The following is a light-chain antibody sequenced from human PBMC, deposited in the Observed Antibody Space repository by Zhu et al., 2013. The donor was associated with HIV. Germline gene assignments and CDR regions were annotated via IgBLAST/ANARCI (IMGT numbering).Light chain of an antibody. CDR2: AAS. Sequence: DVQMTQSPSSLSASVGDRVTLTCRASQGIANNLAWYQQKPGKVPQLLIYAASTLQSGVPSRFSGSGSGTDFSLTISSLEPEDVATYYCQKYDTAPLTFGGGTKGGD. CDR1: QGIANN. V-gene: IGKV1-27*01. CDR3: QKYDTAPLT. J-gene: IGKJ4*01.